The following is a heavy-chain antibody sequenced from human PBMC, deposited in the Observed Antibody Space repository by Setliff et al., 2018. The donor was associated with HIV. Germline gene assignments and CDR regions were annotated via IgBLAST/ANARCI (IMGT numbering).Heavy chain of an antibody. CDR3: ATDAYHDSLTGPTPGAFDI. Sequence: ASVKVSCKASGYTFIGHYIHWVRQAPGQGLEWMGWINPNSGDTKYAQKFQDRVSLTRDTSLSTAYMELSSLTSDDTAVYYCATDAYHDSLTGPTPGAFDIWGQGTMVTVSS. D-gene: IGHD3-9*01. CDR1: GYTFIGHY. J-gene: IGHJ3*02. V-gene: IGHV1-2*02. CDR2: INPNSGDT.